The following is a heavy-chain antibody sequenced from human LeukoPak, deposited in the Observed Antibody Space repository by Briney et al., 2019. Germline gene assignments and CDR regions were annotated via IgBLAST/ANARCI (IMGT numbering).Heavy chain of an antibody. CDR1: GFTFSNHW. CDR3: ARGSSGYYCDHFQT. D-gene: IGHD3-22*01. J-gene: IGHJ1*01. V-gene: IGHV3-7*01. Sequence: GGSLRLSCAASGFTFSNHWMTWIRQAPGKGRAGVANIKQDGIEKYYADSGEGRFTVSRDNTKKTLFLQMHTLRAEDTAVYYCARGSSGYYCDHFQTWGQGALVTVSS. CDR2: IKQDGIEK.